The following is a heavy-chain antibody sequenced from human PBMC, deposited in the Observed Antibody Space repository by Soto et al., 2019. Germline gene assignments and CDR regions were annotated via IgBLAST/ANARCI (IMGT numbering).Heavy chain of an antibody. V-gene: IGHV3-9*01. D-gene: IGHD3-22*01. J-gene: IGHJ4*02. CDR2: ISYSSGEI. CDR1: GFSFDDYA. Sequence: PGGSLRLSCAASGFSFDDYAMHWVRRAPGKGLEWVSAISYSSGEIYYADSVKGRFTISRDNSKNTLYLQMNSMRAEDTAVYYCTKNPGYYYDSTGYHFDYWGQGTLVTVSS. CDR3: TKNPGYYYDSTGYHFDY.